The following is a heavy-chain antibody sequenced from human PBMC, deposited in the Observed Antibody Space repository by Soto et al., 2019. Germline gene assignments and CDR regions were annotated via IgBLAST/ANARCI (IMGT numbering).Heavy chain of an antibody. CDR1: CGSFSGYY. J-gene: IGHJ6*02. V-gene: IGHV4-34*01. D-gene: IGHD2-8*01. Sequence: PSETLSLTCAVYCGSFSGYYWSWIRQPPGKGLGWIGEINHSGSTNYNPSLKSRVTISVDTSKNQFSLKLSSVTAADTAVYYCARGRKYCTNGVCYSGSMDVWGQGTTVTVSS. CDR3: ARGRKYCTNGVCYSGSMDV. CDR2: INHSGST.